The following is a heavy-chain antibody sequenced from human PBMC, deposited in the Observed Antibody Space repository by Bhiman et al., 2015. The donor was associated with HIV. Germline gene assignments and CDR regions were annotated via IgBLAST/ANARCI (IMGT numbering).Heavy chain of an antibody. CDR2: ISSRGNTI. D-gene: IGHD2/OR15-2a*01. CDR1: GFTFSSYE. V-gene: IGHV3-48*03. J-gene: IGHJ6*02. Sequence: EVHLVESGGGLVQPGGSLRLSCAASGFTFSSYEMNWVRQAPGKGLEWVSYISSRGNTIYYADSVKGRFTISRDNAKNSLSLQMNSLRAEDTAIYHCARLKFVDSGPLIYAPFYYYGMDVWGQGTTVIVSS. CDR3: ARLKFVDSGPLIYAPFYYYGMDV.